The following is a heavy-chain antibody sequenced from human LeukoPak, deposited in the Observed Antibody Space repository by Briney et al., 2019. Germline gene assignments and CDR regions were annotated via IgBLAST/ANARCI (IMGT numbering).Heavy chain of an antibody. CDR3: AKAYDSSGYYYDYFDY. CDR2: ISGSGGST. J-gene: IGHJ4*02. D-gene: IGHD3-22*01. CDR1: GFAFSSYA. Sequence: GGSLRLSCAASGFAFSSYAMSWVRQAPGKGLEWVSAISGSGGSTYYADSVKGRFTISRDNSKNTLYLQMNSLRAEDTAVYYCAKAYDSSGYYYDYFDYWGQGTLVTVPS. V-gene: IGHV3-23*01.